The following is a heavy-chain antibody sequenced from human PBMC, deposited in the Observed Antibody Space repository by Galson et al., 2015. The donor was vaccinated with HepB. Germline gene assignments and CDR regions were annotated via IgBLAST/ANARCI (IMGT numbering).Heavy chain of an antibody. CDR2: INPDSGGT. Sequence: SVKVSCKASRYTFTAYYIYWVRQAPGQGLEWMGWINPDSGGTRYADKFQDRVTMTRDTSITTAYMELSRLRSDDTAVYYCARKFYYNNTGYRPNWFDPWGQGSLVTVSS. J-gene: IGHJ5*02. V-gene: IGHV1-2*02. CDR3: ARKFYYNNTGYRPNWFDP. CDR1: RYTFTAYY. D-gene: IGHD3-22*01.